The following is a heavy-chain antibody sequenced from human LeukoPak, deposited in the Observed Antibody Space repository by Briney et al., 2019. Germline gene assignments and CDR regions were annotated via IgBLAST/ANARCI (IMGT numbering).Heavy chain of an antibody. Sequence: SETLSLTCAVYGGSLSGYYWSWIRTPPGKGMEWVGEINHSGSTNYKPSLKSRVTISVDTSKNQFSLKLGAVTATTRAVYYCARGGRADYYGSGSYYKRGWFAPWGQGTLVTVSS. D-gene: IGHD3-10*01. CDR2: INHSGST. V-gene: IGHV4-34*01. CDR1: GGSLSGYY. CDR3: ARGGRADYYGSGSYYKRGWFAP. J-gene: IGHJ5*02.